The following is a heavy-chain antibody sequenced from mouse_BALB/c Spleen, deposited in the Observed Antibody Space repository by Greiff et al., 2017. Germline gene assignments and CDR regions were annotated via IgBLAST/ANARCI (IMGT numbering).Heavy chain of an antibody. CDR2: ISSGGST. Sequence: EVNVVESGGGLVKPGGSLKLSCAASGFTFSSYAMSWVRQTPEKRLEWVASISSGGSTYYPDSVKGRFTISRDNARNILYLQMSSLRSEDTAMYYCARGEAYYAMDYWGQGTSVTVSS. J-gene: IGHJ4*01. CDR1: GFTFSSYA. CDR3: ARGEAYYAMDY. V-gene: IGHV5-6-5*01.